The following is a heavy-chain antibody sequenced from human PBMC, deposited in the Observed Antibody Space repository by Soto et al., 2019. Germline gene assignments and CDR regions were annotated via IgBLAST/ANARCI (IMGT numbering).Heavy chain of an antibody. CDR1: GFTFSNAW. CDR3: TTDLTWELPVYYYYGMDV. D-gene: IGHD1-26*01. CDR2: IKSKTGGGTT. V-gene: IGHV3-15*07. Sequence: GGSLRLSCAASGFTFSNAWMNGVRQAPEKGLEWGGRIKSKTGGGTTDYAAPVKGRFTISRDDSKNTLYLQMNSLKTEDTAVYYFTTDLTWELPVYYYYGMDVWGQGTTVTVSS. J-gene: IGHJ6*02.